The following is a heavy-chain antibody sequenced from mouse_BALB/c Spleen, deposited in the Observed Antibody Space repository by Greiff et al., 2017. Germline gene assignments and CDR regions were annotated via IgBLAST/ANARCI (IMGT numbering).Heavy chain of an antibody. D-gene: IGHD1-1*01. J-gene: IGHJ4*01. CDR3: ARSPPFITTVGVDY. Sequence: EVQVVESGGGLVQPGGSRKLSCAASGFTFSSFGMHWVRQAPEKGLEWVAYISSGSSTIYYADTVKGRFTISRDNPKNTLFLQMTSLRSEDTAMDYCARSPPFITTVGVDYWGQGTSVTVSS. CDR1: GFTFSSFG. V-gene: IGHV5-17*02. CDR2: ISSGSSTI.